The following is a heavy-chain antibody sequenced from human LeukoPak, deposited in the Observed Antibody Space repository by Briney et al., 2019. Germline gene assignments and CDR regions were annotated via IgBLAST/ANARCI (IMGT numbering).Heavy chain of an antibody. Sequence: GASVKVSCKASGYTFTSYGISWVRQAPGQGLEWMGGISVYKGNTNYAEKLQGRVTMTADTSTSTAYMELRSLRSDDTAVYYCARDQHDSGSFSNWGQGTLVTVSS. J-gene: IGHJ4*02. CDR2: ISVYKGNT. V-gene: IGHV1-18*01. CDR3: ARDQHDSGSFSN. D-gene: IGHD3-10*01. CDR1: GYTFTSYG.